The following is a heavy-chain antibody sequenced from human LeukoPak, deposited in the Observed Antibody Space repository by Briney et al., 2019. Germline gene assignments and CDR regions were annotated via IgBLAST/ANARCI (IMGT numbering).Heavy chain of an antibody. CDR2: IYSGGST. J-gene: IGHJ6*03. D-gene: IGHD1-26*01. CDR3: ARGASGATAYYYYYMDV. Sequence: GGTLRLSCAASGFTFSSYGMSWVRQAPGKGLEWVSVIYSGGSTYYADSVKGRFTISRDNSKNTLYLQMNSLRAEDTAVYYCARGASGATAYYYYYMDVWGKGTTVTISS. V-gene: IGHV3-66*01. CDR1: GFTFSSYG.